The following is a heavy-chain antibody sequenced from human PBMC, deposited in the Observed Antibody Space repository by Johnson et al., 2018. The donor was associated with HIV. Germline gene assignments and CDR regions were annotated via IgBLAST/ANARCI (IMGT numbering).Heavy chain of an antibody. V-gene: IGHV3-66*01. Sequence: VLLVESGGGLVQPGGSLRLSCAASGFSVSNNYMSWVRQAPGKGPEWVSVIYSGGTTYYADSVKGRFTISRDDSRNTLYLKMNSLRAEDTAVFYCARDLVVGEHSTPLTHAFDIWAKGLWSPSLQ. D-gene: IGHD1-26*01. J-gene: IGHJ3*02. CDR3: ARDLVVGEHSTPLTHAFDI. CDR1: GFSVSNNY. CDR2: IYSGGTT.